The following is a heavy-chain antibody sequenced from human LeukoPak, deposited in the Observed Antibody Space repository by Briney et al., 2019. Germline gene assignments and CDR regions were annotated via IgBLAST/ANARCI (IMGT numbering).Heavy chain of an antibody. V-gene: IGHV3-33*06. CDR2: IWYDGSNK. CDR1: GFTFSSYG. Sequence: GGSLRLSXAASGFTFSSYGMHWVRQAPGKGLEWVAVIWYDGSNKYYADSVKGRFTISRDNSKNTLYLQMNSLRAEDTAVYYCAKGASLGQWLANWGQGTLVTVSS. CDR3: AKGASLGQWLAN. D-gene: IGHD6-19*01. J-gene: IGHJ4*02.